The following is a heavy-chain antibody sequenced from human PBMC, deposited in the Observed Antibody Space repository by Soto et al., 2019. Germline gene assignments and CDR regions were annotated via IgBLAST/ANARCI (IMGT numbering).Heavy chain of an antibody. CDR2: IVVGSGNT. CDR1: GFTFTSSA. J-gene: IGHJ4*02. V-gene: IGHV1-58*01. Sequence: QMQLVQSGPEVKKPGTSVKVSCKASGFTFTSSAVQWVRQARGQRLEWIGWIVVGSGNTNYAQKFQERVTITRDMSTSTAYMELSSLRSEDTAVYYCAAVEYSRSSPDYWGQGTLVTVSS. D-gene: IGHD6-6*01. CDR3: AAVEYSRSSPDY.